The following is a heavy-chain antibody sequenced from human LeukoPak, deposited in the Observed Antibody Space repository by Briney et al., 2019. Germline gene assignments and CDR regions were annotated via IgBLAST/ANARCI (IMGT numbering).Heavy chain of an antibody. J-gene: IGHJ5*02. D-gene: IGHD6-13*01. Sequence: SETLSLTCTVSGGSINNSSSFWGWIRQPPGKGLEWIAKIFYSGSTYYNPSLKSRVAISVDTSKNQFSLNLKSVTAADTAVYYCAKTYSSWYGGWFDPWGQGTLVTVSS. CDR2: IFYSGST. V-gene: IGHV4-39*07. CDR3: AKTYSSWYGGWFDP. CDR1: GGSINNSSSF.